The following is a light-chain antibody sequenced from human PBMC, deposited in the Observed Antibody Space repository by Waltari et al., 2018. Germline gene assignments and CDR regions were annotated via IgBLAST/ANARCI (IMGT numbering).Light chain of an antibody. CDR1: SSNIGSNT. Sequence: QSVLTQPPSASDTPGQRVTIPCSGSSSNIGSNTVHWYQQFPGTAPKLLSYSNSQRPSGVPDRFSGSKSGTSASLAISGLQSEDEADYFCAVWDDTLNGQVFGGGTKLTVL. V-gene: IGLV1-44*01. J-gene: IGLJ3*02. CDR2: SNS. CDR3: AVWDDTLNGQV.